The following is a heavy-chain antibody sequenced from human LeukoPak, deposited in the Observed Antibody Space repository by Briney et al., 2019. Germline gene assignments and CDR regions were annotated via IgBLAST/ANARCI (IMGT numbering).Heavy chain of an antibody. V-gene: IGHV4-39*01. CDR3: AGPGSSRYGFDR. D-gene: IGHD6-13*01. CDR1: GGSISSSSYY. CDR2: IYYSGST. Sequence: PSESLSLTCTVSGGSISSSSYYWGWLRQPPGKGLEWIGSIYYSGSTYYNPSLKSRVTISLGTSKNQFSLKLSSVTAADTAVYYCAGPGSSRYGFDRWGQGTLVTVSS. J-gene: IGHJ5*02.